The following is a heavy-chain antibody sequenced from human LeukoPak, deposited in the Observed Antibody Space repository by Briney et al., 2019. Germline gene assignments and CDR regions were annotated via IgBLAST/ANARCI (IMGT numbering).Heavy chain of an antibody. CDR2: TSAYNGNT. Sequence: ASVKVSCKASGYTFTSYGISWVRQAPGQGLEWMGWTSAYNGNTNYAQKLQGRVTMTTDTSTSTAYMELRSLRSDDTAVYYCARDFRSLGSSEYFQHWGQGTLVTVSS. V-gene: IGHV1-18*01. CDR1: GYTFTSYG. J-gene: IGHJ1*01. CDR3: ARDFRSLGSSEYFQH. D-gene: IGHD1-26*01.